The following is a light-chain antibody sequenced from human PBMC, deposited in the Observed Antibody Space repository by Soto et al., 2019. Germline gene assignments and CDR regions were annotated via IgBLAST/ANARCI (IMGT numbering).Light chain of an antibody. Sequence: EIVLTQSPGTLSLSPGERATLSRRASQSFNSIYLAWYQQKPGQAPRLLIYGASSRATGIPDRFSGSGSGTDFTLTISRLEPDDFAVYYCHQYDSWTFGQGTKVEIK. CDR3: HQYDSWT. J-gene: IGKJ1*01. V-gene: IGKV3-20*01. CDR2: GAS. CDR1: QSFNSIY.